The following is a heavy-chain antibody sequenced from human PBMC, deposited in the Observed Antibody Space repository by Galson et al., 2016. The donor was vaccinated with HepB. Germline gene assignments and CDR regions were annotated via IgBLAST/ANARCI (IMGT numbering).Heavy chain of an antibody. CDR2: ISYDGSDE. D-gene: IGHD3-10*01. CDR1: GFTFETSFETYA. V-gene: IGHV3-30*18. J-gene: IGHJ6*02. CDR3: AKGRGPLGSGSYFYYCVDV. Sequence: SLRLSCAASGFTFETSFETYAIHWVRQAPGQRLEWVGVISYDGSDEYYSDSVEGRFTISRDHSRNTLYLQMKSLRAEDTAVYYCAKGRGPLGSGSYFYYCVDVWGQGTTVTVS.